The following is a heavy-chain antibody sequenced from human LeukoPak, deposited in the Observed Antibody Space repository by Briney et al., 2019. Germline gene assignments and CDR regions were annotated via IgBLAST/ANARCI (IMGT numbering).Heavy chain of an antibody. CDR3: ARIEGYSYEDY. V-gene: IGHV3-7*01. CDR1: GFTFSNFA. Sequence: QPGGSLRLSCAASGFTFSNFALSWVRQAPGKGLEWVANIKQDGSEKYYVDSVKGRFTISRDNAKNSLYLQMNSLRAEDTAVYYCARIEGYSYEDYWGQGTLVTVSS. D-gene: IGHD5-18*01. J-gene: IGHJ4*02. CDR2: IKQDGSEK.